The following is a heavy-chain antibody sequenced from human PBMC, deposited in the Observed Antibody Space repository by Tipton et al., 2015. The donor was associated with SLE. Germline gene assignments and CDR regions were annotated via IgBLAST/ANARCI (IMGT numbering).Heavy chain of an antibody. CDR2: INHSGST. CDR1: GGSISSYY. CDR3: ARGLFIEAAGTGWFDP. V-gene: IGHV4-34*01. J-gene: IGHJ5*02. D-gene: IGHD6-13*01. Sequence: LRLSCTVSGGSISSYYWSWIRQPPGKGLEWIGEINHSGSTNYNPSLKSRVTISVDTSKNQFSLKLSSVTAADTAVYYCARGLFIEAAGTGWFDPWGQGTLVTVSS.